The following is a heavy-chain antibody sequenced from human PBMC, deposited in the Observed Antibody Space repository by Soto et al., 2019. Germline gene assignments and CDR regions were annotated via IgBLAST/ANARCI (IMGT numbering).Heavy chain of an antibody. J-gene: IGHJ6*03. CDR2: INGDGSTT. CDR1: GFTFSSYW. Sequence: EVQLVESGGDLVQPGGSLRLSCAASGFTFSSYWMHWVRQVPGKGLVWVSRINGDGSTTTYAESVKGRFTISRDNAKNTLNLQMNSLRAEDTAVYYCTRSSGYSYGSFYNFYMDVWGKGTTVTVSS. D-gene: IGHD5-18*01. V-gene: IGHV3-74*01. CDR3: TRSSGYSYGSFYNFYMDV.